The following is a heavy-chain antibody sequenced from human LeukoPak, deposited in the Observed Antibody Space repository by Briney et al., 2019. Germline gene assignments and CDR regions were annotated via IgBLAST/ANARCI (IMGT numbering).Heavy chain of an antibody. V-gene: IGHV3-73*01. CDR1: GFLFSGSA. J-gene: IGHJ3*02. CDR2: IRSRANNYAT. CDR3: AAEMEQWPEGYALDI. D-gene: IGHD6-19*01. Sequence: GGSLRLSCAASGFLFSGSALHWVRQASGKGLEWVGRIRSRANNYATAYAASVEGRFTISRGDSKNSAYLQMNSLKTEDTAVYHCAAEMEQWPEGYALDIWGQGTMITVSS.